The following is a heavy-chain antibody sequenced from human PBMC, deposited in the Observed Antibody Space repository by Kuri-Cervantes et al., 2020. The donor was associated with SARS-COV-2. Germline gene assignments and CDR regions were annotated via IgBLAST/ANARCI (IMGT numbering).Heavy chain of an antibody. J-gene: IGHJ4*02. Sequence: GGSLRLSCAASGFTFTSYAMTWVRQAPGKGLEWVSGISGSGGRTYYADSVKGRFTISRDNAKNSLYLQMNSLRAEDTAVYYCARHIGEFWSGXNGVFDYWGQGTLVTVSS. CDR1: GFTFTSYA. CDR3: ARHIGEFWSGXNGVFDY. CDR2: ISGSGGRT. V-gene: IGHV3-23*01. D-gene: IGHD3-3*01.